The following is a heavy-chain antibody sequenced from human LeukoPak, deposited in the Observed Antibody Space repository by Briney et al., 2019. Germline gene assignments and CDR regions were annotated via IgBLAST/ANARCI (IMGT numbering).Heavy chain of an antibody. D-gene: IGHD1-26*01. CDR1: GYSISSGYY. CDR3: ARPYSGRFDY. J-gene: IGHJ4*02. Sequence: SETLSLTCAVSGYSISSGYYWGWIQQPPGKGLEWIGSIYHSGSTYYNPSLKSRVTISVDTSKNQFSLKLSSVTAADTAVYYCARPYSGRFDYWGQGTLVTVSS. V-gene: IGHV4-38-2*01. CDR2: IYHSGST.